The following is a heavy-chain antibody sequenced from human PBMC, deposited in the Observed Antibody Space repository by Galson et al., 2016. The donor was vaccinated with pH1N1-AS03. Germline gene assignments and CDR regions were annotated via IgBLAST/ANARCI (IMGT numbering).Heavy chain of an antibody. CDR2: IRRAGFGAAN. D-gene: IGHD3-10*01. V-gene: IGHV3-49*03. J-gene: IGHJ4*02. CDR1: GSPFRDYA. CDR3: GLENVEFVFAY. Sequence: SLRLSCAVSGSPFRDYAVTWFRQAPGKGLEWVGFIRRAGFGAANDYAASVKGRFTISRDDSKRTAYLQMNNLKTEDTGVYYCGLENVEFVFAYWGPGTLVTVSS.